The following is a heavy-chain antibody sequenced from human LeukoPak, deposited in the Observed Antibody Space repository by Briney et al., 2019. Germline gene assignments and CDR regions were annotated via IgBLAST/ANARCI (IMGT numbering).Heavy chain of an antibody. Sequence: GGSLRLSCAASGFSFGSYWVSWVRQAPGKGLEWVANIKQDGNGEFYVDSVKGRFTISRDNGKNSLYLHMHSLGAEDTAVYYCATDLGHSIHYFVSWGQGTLVTVSS. D-gene: IGHD2-21*01. V-gene: IGHV3-7*01. CDR3: ATDLGHSIHYFVS. CDR2: IKQDGNGE. CDR1: GFSFGSYW. J-gene: IGHJ4*02.